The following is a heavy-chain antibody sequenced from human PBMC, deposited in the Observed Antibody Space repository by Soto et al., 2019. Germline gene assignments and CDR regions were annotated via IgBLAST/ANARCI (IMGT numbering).Heavy chain of an antibody. CDR2: MNPNSGNT. Sequence: ASVKVSCKASGYTFTSYDINWVRQATGQGLEWMGWMNPNSGNTGYAQKFQGRVTMTRNTSISTAYMELSSRRSEDTAVYYCARIGYYDFWSGYPSFDYWGQGTLVIVSS. D-gene: IGHD3-3*01. J-gene: IGHJ4*02. CDR3: ARIGYYDFWSGYPSFDY. V-gene: IGHV1-8*01. CDR1: GYTFTSYD.